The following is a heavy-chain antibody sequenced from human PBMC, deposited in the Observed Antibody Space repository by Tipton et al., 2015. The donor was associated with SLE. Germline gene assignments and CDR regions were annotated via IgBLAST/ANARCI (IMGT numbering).Heavy chain of an antibody. CDR1: GFTFSSYE. J-gene: IGHJ4*02. CDR2: ISSSGGTI. D-gene: IGHD3-22*01. Sequence: SLRLSCAASGFTFSSYEMNWVRQAPGKGLEWVSYISSSGGTIYYADSVKGRFTISRDNGKNSLYLQMNSLRAEDTAVYYCATYYYDSSGYPTFFDCWGQGTLVTVSS. V-gene: IGHV3-48*03. CDR3: ATYYYDSSGYPTFFDC.